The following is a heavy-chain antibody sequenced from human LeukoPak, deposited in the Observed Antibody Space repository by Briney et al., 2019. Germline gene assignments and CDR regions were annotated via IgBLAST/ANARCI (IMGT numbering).Heavy chain of an antibody. Sequence: PGGSLRLSCAASGFTFSDYYMSWIRQAPGKGLEWVSYISSSGSTIYYADSVKGRFTISRDNAKNSLYLQMNSLRAEDTAVYYCIPLEGYSSSWYLDYWGQGTLVTVSS. D-gene: IGHD6-13*01. V-gene: IGHV3-11*01. CDR1: GFTFSDYY. CDR2: ISSSGSTI. J-gene: IGHJ4*02. CDR3: IPLEGYSSSWYLDY.